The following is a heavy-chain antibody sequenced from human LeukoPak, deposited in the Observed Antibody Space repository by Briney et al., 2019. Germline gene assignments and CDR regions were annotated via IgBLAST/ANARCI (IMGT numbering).Heavy chain of an antibody. Sequence: GGSLRLSCAASGFTFSDYYMSWIRQAPGKGLEWVSYISSSGSTIYYADSVKGRFTISRDNAKNSLYLQMSSLRAEDTAVYYCALSLRDSSFDYWGQGTLVTVSS. D-gene: IGHD3-10*01. CDR3: ALSLRDSSFDY. CDR1: GFTFSDYY. J-gene: IGHJ4*02. V-gene: IGHV3-11*01. CDR2: ISSSGSTI.